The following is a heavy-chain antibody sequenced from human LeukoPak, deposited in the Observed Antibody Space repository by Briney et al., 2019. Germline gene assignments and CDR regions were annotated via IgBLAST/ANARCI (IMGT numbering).Heavy chain of an antibody. J-gene: IGHJ4*02. D-gene: IGHD4-17*01. CDR1: GYTFTDYY. CDR3: ARMVDGDYGSDY. V-gene: IGHV1-2*02. CDR2: INPNSGGT. Sequence: ASVKVSCKASGYTFTDYYMHWVRQAPGQGLEWMGWINPNSGGTNYAQKFQGRVTMTRDTSISTAYMELSRLRSDDTAVYYCARMVDGDYGSDYWGQGTLVTASS.